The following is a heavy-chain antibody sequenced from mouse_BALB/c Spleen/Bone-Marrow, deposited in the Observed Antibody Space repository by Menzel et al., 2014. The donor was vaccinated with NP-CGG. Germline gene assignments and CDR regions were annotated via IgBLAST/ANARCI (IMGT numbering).Heavy chain of an antibody. D-gene: IGHD1-1*01. Sequence: EVKLQESGGGLVQPGGSLRLSCATSGFTFTDYYMRWVRQPPGKALEWLGFIRNKGNGYTTEYSASVKGRFTISRDNSQSILYLQMNTPRAEDSASYDSARDDYGFAYWGQGTTLTVSA. V-gene: IGHV7-3*02. CDR1: GFTFTDYY. CDR3: ARDDYGFAY. J-gene: IGHJ2*01. CDR2: IRNKGNGYTT.